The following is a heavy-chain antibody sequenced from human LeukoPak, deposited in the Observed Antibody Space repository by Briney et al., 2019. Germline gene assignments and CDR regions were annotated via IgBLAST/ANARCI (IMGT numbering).Heavy chain of an antibody. CDR2: IKRDGST. Sequence: GGSLRLSCAASGFTFSSYWMHWVRHSPGKGLVWVSRIKRDGSTNYADSVKGRFTISRDNAKNTLSLQMNSLRAEDTGVYYCARAPSEIGGYYPEYFRHWGQGTLVTVSS. D-gene: IGHD3-22*01. CDR1: GFTFSSYW. J-gene: IGHJ1*01. V-gene: IGHV3-74*01. CDR3: ARAPSEIGGYYPEYFRH.